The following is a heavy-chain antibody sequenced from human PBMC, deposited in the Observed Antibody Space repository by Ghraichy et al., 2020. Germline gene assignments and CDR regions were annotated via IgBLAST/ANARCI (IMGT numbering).Heavy chain of an antibody. J-gene: IGHJ4*02. Sequence: GESLNISCAASEFSFSNYDMHWVRQVTGKGLEWVSGIDTADDTHYAGFVKGRFTISRENSMNSLSLQMNSLRAGDTAVYYCARSRSWGGYDWWGQGTLVTVSS. CDR1: EFSFSNYD. CDR2: IDTADDT. V-gene: IGHV3-13*04. D-gene: IGHD5-12*01. CDR3: ARSRSWGGYDW.